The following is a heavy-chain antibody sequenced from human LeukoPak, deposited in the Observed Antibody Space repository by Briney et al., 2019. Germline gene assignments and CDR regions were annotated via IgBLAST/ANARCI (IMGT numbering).Heavy chain of an antibody. CDR1: GYTFTGYY. D-gene: IGHD3-9*01. J-gene: IGHJ4*02. CDR3: ARDGYDILTGYYEYYFDY. V-gene: IGHV1-2*02. CDR2: INPNSGGT. Sequence: ASVKVSCKASGYTFTGYYMHWVRQAPGQGLEWMGWINPNSGGTNYAQKFQGRVTMTRDTSISTAYMELSRLRSDDTAVYYCARDGYDILTGYYEYYFDYWGQGTLVTVSS.